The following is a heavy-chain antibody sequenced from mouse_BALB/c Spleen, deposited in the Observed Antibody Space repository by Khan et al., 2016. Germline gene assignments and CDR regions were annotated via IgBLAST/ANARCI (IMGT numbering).Heavy chain of an antibody. CDR3: ARRNSYYDYDY. Sequence: QVRLQQSGAELARPGASVKLSCKASGYTFTTYWMQWVKQRPGQGLEWIGAIYPGDGDTRYTQKFKGKATLTADKSSSTAYMQLSSLASEDSAVYYCARRNSYYDYDYWGQGTTLTVSS. CDR1: GYTFTTYW. CDR2: IYPGDGDT. D-gene: IGHD2-4*01. J-gene: IGHJ2*01. V-gene: IGHV1-87*01.